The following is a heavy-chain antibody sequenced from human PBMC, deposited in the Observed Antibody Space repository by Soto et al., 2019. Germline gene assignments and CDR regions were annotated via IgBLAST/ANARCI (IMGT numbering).Heavy chain of an antibody. V-gene: IGHV1-18*01. CDR2: ISAYNGNT. D-gene: IGHD3-10*01. Sequence: ASVKVSCKASGYTFTSYGISWVRQAPGQGLEWMGWISAYNGNTNYAQKLQGRVTMTTDTSTSTAYMELRSLRSDDTAVYYCTTEGVWFGPYGMDVWGQGTTVTVSS. CDR1: GYTFTSYG. J-gene: IGHJ6*02. CDR3: TTEGVWFGPYGMDV.